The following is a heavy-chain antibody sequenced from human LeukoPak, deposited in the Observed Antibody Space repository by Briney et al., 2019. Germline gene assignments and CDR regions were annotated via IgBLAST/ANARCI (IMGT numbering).Heavy chain of an antibody. CDR3: AAKGNGYTGIYLFAH. CDR2: ISGSGGST. D-gene: IGHD1-26*01. CDR1: GFTFSSYA. Sequence: GGSLRLSCAASGFTFSSYAMSWVRQAPGKGLEWVSAISGSGGSTYYADSVKGRFTISRDNSENTLDLHMHSLRAEDTAVYYCAAKGNGYTGIYLFAHWGQGTLVTVSS. J-gene: IGHJ4*02. V-gene: IGHV3-23*01.